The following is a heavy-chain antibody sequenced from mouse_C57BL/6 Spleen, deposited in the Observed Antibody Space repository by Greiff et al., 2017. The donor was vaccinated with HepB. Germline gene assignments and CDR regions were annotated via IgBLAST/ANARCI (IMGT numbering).Heavy chain of an antibody. CDR1: GFTFNTYA. J-gene: IGHJ2*01. V-gene: IGHV10-3*01. D-gene: IGHD4-1*01. CDR2: IRSKSSNYAT. Sequence: DVQLQESGGGLVQPKGSLKLSCAASGFTFNTYAMHWVRQAPGKGLEWVARIRSKSSNYATYYADSVKDRFTISRDDSQSMLYLQMNNLKTEDTAMYYCVRDEPNWDYFDYWGQGTTLTVSS. CDR3: VRDEPNWDYFDY.